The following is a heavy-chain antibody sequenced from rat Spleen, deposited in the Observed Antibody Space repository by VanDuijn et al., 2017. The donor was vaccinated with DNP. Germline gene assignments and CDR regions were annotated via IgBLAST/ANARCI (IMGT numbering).Heavy chain of an antibody. V-gene: IGHV5S10*01. CDR2: IIYDGSHT. D-gene: IGHD1-11*01. J-gene: IGHJ2*01. CDR1: GFTFSDSA. CDR3: VTRGLYGGYDH. Sequence: EVHLVESGGGVVQPGNSLKLSCVASGFTFSDSAMAWVRQSPKKGLEWVATIIYDGSHTFYRDSVQGRFTIYRDNPKTTLYLQMDSLRSDDTATYHCVTRGLYGGYDHWGQGVMVTVSS.